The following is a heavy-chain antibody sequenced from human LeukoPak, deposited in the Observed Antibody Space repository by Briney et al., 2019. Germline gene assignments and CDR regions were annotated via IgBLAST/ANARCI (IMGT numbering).Heavy chain of an antibody. CDR2: IYYSGSA. J-gene: IGHJ6*02. V-gene: IGHV4-59*01. D-gene: IGHD3-22*01. CDR1: GGSISSYY. CDR3: ARVCPDSSGYYWYYYYGMDV. Sequence: ETLSLTCTVSGGSISSYYWSWIRQPPGKGLEWIGYIYYSGSANYNPSLKSRVTISVDTSKNQFSLKLSSVTAADTAVYYCARVCPDSSGYYWYYYYGMDVWGQGTTVTVSS.